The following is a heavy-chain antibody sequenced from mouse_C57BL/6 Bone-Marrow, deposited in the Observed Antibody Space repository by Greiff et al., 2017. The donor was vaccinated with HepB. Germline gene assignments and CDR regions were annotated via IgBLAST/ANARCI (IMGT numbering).Heavy chain of an antibody. CDR3: ARDQGYYGSLYAIDY. CDR1: GFSINSDCY. D-gene: IGHD1-1*01. J-gene: IGHJ4*01. CDR2: TFYSGIT. V-gene: IGHV3-3*01. Sequence: DVQLQESGPSLVRPSQTLSLTCTVTGFSINSDCYWIWIRQFPGNKLEYIGYTFYSGITYYNPSLESRTYITRDTSKNQFSLKLSSVTTEDTATYYCARDQGYYGSLYAIDYWGQGTSVTVSS.